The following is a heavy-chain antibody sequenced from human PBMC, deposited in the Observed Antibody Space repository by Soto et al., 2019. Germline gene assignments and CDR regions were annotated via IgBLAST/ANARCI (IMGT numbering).Heavy chain of an antibody. CDR1: GASLSTRSYF. Sequence: PSETLSLTCSVSGASLSTRSYFWGWIRQPPGKGLEWFGNIYHRGTTYYNPSLKRRVSISADPSKNEVSMSLRSVTAAATAIYFCAREYCTGTSGYREGEGWFDPWGRGSLVTVSS. V-gene: IGHV4-39*02. CDR3: AREYCTGTSGYREGEGWFDP. CDR2: IYHRGTT. D-gene: IGHD2-8*02. J-gene: IGHJ5*02.